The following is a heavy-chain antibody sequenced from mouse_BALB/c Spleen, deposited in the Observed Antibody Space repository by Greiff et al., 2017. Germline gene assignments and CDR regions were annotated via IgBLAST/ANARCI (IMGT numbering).Heavy chain of an antibody. CDR3: ARDRYDGLPYAMDY. CDR2: IWGDGST. CDR1: GFSLTGYG. Sequence: QVQLKESGPGLVAPSQSLSITCTVSGFSLTGYGVNWVRQPPGKGLEWLGMIWGDGSTDYNSALKSRLSISKDNSKSQVFLKMNSLQTDDTARYYCARDRYDGLPYAMDYWGQGTSVTVSS. V-gene: IGHV2-6-7*01. J-gene: IGHJ4*01. D-gene: IGHD2-14*01.